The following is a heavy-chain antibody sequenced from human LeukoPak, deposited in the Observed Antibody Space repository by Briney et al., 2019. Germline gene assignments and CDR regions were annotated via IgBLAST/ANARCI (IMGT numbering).Heavy chain of an antibody. V-gene: IGHV3-23*01. CDR3: AKDRGSNWFDP. D-gene: IGHD6-25*01. J-gene: IGHJ5*02. Sequence: PGGSLRLSCAASGFILNNYGVHWVRQAPGKGLEWVSAISGSGGSTYYADSVKGRFTISRDNSKNTLYLQMNSLRAEDTAVYYCAKDRGSNWFDPWGQGTLVTVSS. CDR1: GFILNNYG. CDR2: ISGSGGST.